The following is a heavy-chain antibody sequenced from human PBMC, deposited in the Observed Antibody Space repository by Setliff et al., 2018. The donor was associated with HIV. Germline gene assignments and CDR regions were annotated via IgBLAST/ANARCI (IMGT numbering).Heavy chain of an antibody. Sequence: GGSLRLSCEASGFSFSTNAWMNWVRQAPGKGLEWVSGISDSGGSTYYADSVKGRFTIPRDNSKNTLNLQMNSLRADDTAVYYCARAFSGYYFDYWGQGTLVTVSS. CDR2: ISDSGGST. CDR3: ARAFSGYYFDY. J-gene: IGHJ4*02. V-gene: IGHV3-23*01. D-gene: IGHD3-3*01. CDR1: GFSFSTNA.